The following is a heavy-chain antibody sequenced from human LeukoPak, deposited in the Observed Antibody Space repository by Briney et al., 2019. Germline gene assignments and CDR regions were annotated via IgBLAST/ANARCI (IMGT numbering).Heavy chain of an antibody. J-gene: IGHJ3*02. V-gene: IGHV3-53*01. CDR1: GFTVNSHY. CDR2: IYIGGST. Sequence: PGVSLTLSCAASGFTVNSHYMSWVRQAPGKGLEWVSIIYIGGSTYYADSVEGRFTISRDKSKNTLYLQMNSLRAEDTALYYCAIGDRTSGSYIDAFDIWGQGTMVTVSS. CDR3: AIGDRTSGSYIDAFDI. D-gene: IGHD1-26*01.